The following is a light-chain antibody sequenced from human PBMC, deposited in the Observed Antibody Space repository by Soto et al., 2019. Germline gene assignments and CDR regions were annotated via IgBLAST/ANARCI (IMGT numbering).Light chain of an antibody. CDR2: DAS. Sequence: EIVLTQSPATLSLSPGERATLSCRASQSVSSYLAWYQQKPGQAPRLLIYDASNRATGIPARFSDSGSGTDFTLTISSLEPEDFEVYYCQHRSNRQTFGQGTKVDIK. CDR1: QSVSSY. J-gene: IGKJ1*01. V-gene: IGKV3-11*01. CDR3: QHRSNRQT.